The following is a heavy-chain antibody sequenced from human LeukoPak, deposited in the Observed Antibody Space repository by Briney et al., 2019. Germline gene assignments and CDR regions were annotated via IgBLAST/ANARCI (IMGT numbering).Heavy chain of an antibody. V-gene: IGHV4-39*07. CDR3: ARDVKAGEIDY. Sequence: SETLSLTCTVSGGSISSSSYYWGWIRQPPGKGLEWIGSIYYSGSTYYNPSLKSRVTISVDTSKNQFSLKLSSVTAADTAVYYCARDVKAGEIDYWGQGTLVTVSS. CDR1: GGSISSSSYY. D-gene: IGHD3-10*01. J-gene: IGHJ4*02. CDR2: IYYSGST.